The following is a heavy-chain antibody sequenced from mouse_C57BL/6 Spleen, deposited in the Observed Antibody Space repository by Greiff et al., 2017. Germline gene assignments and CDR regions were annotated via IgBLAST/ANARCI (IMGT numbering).Heavy chain of an antibody. CDR3: GIFYGGYYVYAMDY. Sequence: DVQLVESGGGLVKPGGSLKLSCAASGFTFSDYGMHWVRQAPEKGLEWVAYISSGSSTIYYADTVKGRFTISRDNSENTLFLQMISLRSEDTAMYYCGIFYGGYYVYAMDYWGQGTSVTVSS. J-gene: IGHJ4*01. V-gene: IGHV5-17*01. CDR2: ISSGSSTI. CDR1: GFTFSDYG. D-gene: IGHD2-3*01.